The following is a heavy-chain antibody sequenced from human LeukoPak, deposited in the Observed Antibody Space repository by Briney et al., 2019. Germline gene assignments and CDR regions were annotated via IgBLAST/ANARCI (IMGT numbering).Heavy chain of an antibody. Sequence: ASVKVSCKASGYIFSTYGISWVRQAPGQGLEWMGCISGYNGNTNYAQKLQGRVTMTTDTSTSTAYMELRSLRSDDTAVYYCARRRSEEFDFDCWGQGALVTVSS. CDR1: GYIFSTYG. D-gene: IGHD6-19*01. V-gene: IGHV1-18*01. CDR3: ARRRSEEFDFDC. CDR2: ISGYNGNT. J-gene: IGHJ4*02.